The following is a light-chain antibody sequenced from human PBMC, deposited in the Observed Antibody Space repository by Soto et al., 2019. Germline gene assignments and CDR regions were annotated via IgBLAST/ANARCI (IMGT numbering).Light chain of an antibody. J-gene: IGLJ1*01. CDR2: VVS. CDR1: STDVGGYNY. Sequence: QSALAQPTSVSGSPGQSIAISCTGTSTDVGGYNYVSWHQQPPGKAPKVLISVVSNRPSGVSNRFSGSKSGNTASLTISGLQAEDEADYYCSSYRSGGTFVFGSGTKLTVL. V-gene: IGLV2-14*01. CDR3: SSYRSGGTFV.